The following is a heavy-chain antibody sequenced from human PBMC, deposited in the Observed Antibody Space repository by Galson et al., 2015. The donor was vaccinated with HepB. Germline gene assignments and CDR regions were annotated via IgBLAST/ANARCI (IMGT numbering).Heavy chain of an antibody. CDR3: ARGYRGATVTTRGY. J-gene: IGHJ4*02. D-gene: IGHD4-17*01. V-gene: IGHV3-21*01. Sequence: SLRLSCAASGFTFSSYSMNWVRQAPGKGLEWVSSISSSSSYVYYADSVKGRFTISRDNAKNSLYLQMNSLRAEDTAVYYCARGYRGATVTTRGYWGQGTLVTVSS. CDR2: ISSSSSYV. CDR1: GFTFSSYS.